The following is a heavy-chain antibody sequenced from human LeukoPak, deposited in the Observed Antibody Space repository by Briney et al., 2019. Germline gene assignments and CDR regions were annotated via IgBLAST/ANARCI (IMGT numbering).Heavy chain of an antibody. D-gene: IGHD2-2*01. CDR2: LYSGGGT. J-gene: IGHJ3*01. CDR3: ARVDCSSTSCSGAFDV. V-gene: IGHV3-53*04. CDR1: GFTVNNSY. Sequence: PGGSLRLSCPASGFTVNNSYMTWVRQAPGMGLEWVSLLYSGGGTYYADSVKGRFTISRHDSKNTLYLQMNSLRTEDTAVYYRARVDCSSTSCSGAFDVWGQGTLVTVSS.